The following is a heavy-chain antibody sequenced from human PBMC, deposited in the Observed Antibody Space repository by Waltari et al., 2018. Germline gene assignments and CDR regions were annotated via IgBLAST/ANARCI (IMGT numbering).Heavy chain of an antibody. CDR2: IYTSGST. Sequence: VQLVESGGGLVQPGGSLRLSCAASGFTFSSYAMSWVRQAPGKGLEWIGRIYTSGSTNYNPSLKSRVTISVDTSKNQFSLKLSSVTAADTAVYYCARQKLAVAGLNWFDPWGQGTLVTVSS. CDR1: GFTFSSYA. J-gene: IGHJ5*02. CDR3: ARQKLAVAGLNWFDP. D-gene: IGHD6-19*01. V-gene: IGHV4-59*08.